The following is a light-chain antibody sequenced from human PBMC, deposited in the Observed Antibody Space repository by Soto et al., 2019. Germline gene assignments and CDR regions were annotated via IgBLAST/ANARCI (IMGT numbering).Light chain of an antibody. CDR3: QHYTSYSEA. Sequence: DIQMTQSPSTLSGSVGDRVTITCRASQTISSWLAWYQQKPGKAPKLLIYKASTLTSGVPSRFSGSGSGTEFTLTISRLQPDDFATYYCQHYTSYSEAFGQGTKVEIK. J-gene: IGKJ1*01. V-gene: IGKV1-5*03. CDR2: KAS. CDR1: QTISSW.